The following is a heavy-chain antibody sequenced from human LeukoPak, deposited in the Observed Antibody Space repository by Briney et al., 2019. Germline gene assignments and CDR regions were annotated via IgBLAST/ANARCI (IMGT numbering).Heavy chain of an antibody. D-gene: IGHD3-22*01. J-gene: IGHJ6*02. CDR2: IYHSGTT. Sequence: PSETLSLTCAVSGGSVSSGAYSWSWIRQPPGKGLEWIGYIYHSGTTYYNPSLKSRVTMSIDTSKNQFSLKLSSVTAADTAVYYCARDRVDSSSYYPSYYYYGMDVWGQGTTVTVSS. V-gene: IGHV4-30-2*01. CDR1: GGSVSSGAYS. CDR3: ARDRVDSSSYYPSYYYYGMDV.